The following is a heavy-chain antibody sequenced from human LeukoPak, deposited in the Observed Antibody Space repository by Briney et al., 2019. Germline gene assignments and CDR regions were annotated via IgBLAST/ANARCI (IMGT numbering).Heavy chain of an antibody. J-gene: IGHJ4*02. CDR3: ARLLGTFDY. CDR1: GGSISSSSYY. CDR2: IYYSGST. V-gene: IGHV4-39*01. Sequence: SETLSLTCTVSGGSISSSSYYWGWIRQPPGKGLEWIGSIYYSGSTYYNPSLKGRVTISVDTSKNQFSLKLSSVTAADTAVYYCARLLGTFDYWGQGTLVTVSS. D-gene: IGHD7-27*01.